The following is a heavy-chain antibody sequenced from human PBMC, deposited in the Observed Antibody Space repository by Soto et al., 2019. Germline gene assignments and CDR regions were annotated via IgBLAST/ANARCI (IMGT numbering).Heavy chain of an antibody. D-gene: IGHD3-22*01. J-gene: IGHJ4*02. CDR1: GYIFTDYY. Sequence: ASVKVSCKASGYIFTDYYMHWVRQAPGQELGWMGRINPNSGGTNYAQKFQGRVTMTRDTSISTAYTELSSLRSEDTAVYYCARGGYYYDSSGYYYVGYFDYWGQGTLVTVSS. CDR3: ARGGYYYDSSGYYYVGYFDY. V-gene: IGHV1-2*06. CDR2: INPNSGGT.